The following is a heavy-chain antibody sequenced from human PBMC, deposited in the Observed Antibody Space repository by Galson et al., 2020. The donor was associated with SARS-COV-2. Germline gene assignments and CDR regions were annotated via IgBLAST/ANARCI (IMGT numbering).Heavy chain of an antibody. J-gene: IGHJ3*02. CDR2: ISSNGGRT. Sequence: GGSLRLSCAASGFTFSSYAMHWVRQAPGKGLEYVSAISSNGGRTYYANSVKGRFTISRDNSKNTLYLQMGSLRAEDMAVYYCARDPSPSIAVVRDAFDIWGQGTMVTVSS. CDR3: ARDPSPSIAVVRDAFDI. V-gene: IGHV3-64*01. CDR1: GFTFSSYA. D-gene: IGHD6-19*01.